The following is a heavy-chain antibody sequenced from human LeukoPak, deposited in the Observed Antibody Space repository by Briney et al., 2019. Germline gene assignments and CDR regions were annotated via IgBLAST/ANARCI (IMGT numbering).Heavy chain of an antibody. CDR2: VYYSGST. CDR1: GGSISIYY. V-gene: IGHV4-59*01. CDR3: ARAYSSGWPDFDY. D-gene: IGHD6-19*01. Sequence: SETLSLTCTVSGGSISIYYWSWIRQPPGKGLEWIGYVYYSGSTNYNPSLKSRVTISVDTSKNQFSLKLSSVTAADTAVYYCARAYSSGWPDFDYWGQGTLVTVSS. J-gene: IGHJ4*02.